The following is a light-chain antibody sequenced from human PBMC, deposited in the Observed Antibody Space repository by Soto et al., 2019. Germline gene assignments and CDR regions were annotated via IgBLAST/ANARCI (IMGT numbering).Light chain of an antibody. CDR3: QHYGTSPLT. CDR2: GVS. J-gene: IGKJ1*01. CDR1: ESPSSSY. V-gene: IGKV3-20*01. Sequence: EFVLTQSPGTLSLSPGERATLSCRASESPSSSYFAWYQQKPGQAPRLLIYGVSSRATGIPDRFSGSGSGTDFTLTISRLEPEDFPVYFCQHYGTSPLTFGQGTKVEIK.